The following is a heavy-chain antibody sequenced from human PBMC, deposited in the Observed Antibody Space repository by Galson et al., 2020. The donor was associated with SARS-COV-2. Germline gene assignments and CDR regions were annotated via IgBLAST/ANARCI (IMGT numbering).Heavy chain of an antibody. CDR2: IYYSGST. CDR1: GGSFSDYY. J-gene: IGHJ4*02. D-gene: IGHD6-19*01. CDR3: ARAVPAVAGTEYFDD. Sequence: ETSETLSLTCAVSGGSFSDYYWSWIRQAPGKGLEWIGYIYYSGSTNYNPSLKSRVTISVDTSKNQFSLKLSSVTAADTAVYYCARAVPAVAGTEYFDDWGQGTLVTVYS. V-gene: IGHV4-59*01.